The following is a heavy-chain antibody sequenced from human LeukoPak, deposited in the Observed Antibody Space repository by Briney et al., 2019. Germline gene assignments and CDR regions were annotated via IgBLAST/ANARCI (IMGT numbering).Heavy chain of an antibody. D-gene: IGHD4-17*01. CDR2: IYYSGST. CDR1: GGSISSYY. V-gene: IGHV4-59*08. Sequence: PSETLSLTCTVSGGSISSYYWSWIRQPPGKGLEWIGYIYYSGSTNYNPSLKSRVTISVDTSKNQFSLKLSSVTAADTAVYYCARHGSNDYALAIYYYYGMDVWGQGTTVTVSS. CDR3: ARHGSNDYALAIYYYYGMDV. J-gene: IGHJ6*02.